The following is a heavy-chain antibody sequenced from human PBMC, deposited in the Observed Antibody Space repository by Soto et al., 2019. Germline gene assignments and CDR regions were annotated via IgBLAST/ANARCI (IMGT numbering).Heavy chain of an antibody. CDR1: GYTFTSYA. D-gene: IGHD6-6*01. V-gene: IGHV1-3*01. CDR3: ARESIAAPLYYYYGMDV. Sequence: ASVKVSCKASGYTFTSYAMHWVRQAPEQRLEWMGWINAGNGNTKYSQKFQGRVTITRDTSASTAYMELSSLRSEDTAVYYCARESIAAPLYYYYGMDVWGQGTTVTVSS. CDR2: INAGNGNT. J-gene: IGHJ6*02.